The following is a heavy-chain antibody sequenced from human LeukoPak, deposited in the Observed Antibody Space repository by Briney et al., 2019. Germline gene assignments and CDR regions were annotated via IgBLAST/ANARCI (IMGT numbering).Heavy chain of an antibody. CDR2: ISSSSSTI. D-gene: IGHD6-19*01. Sequence: GSLLLCCAASGFTFSSYSRNWVRQAPGKGLEWVGYISSSSSTIYYAASMKGRFTISRDSAKNSLYLQMNSLRAEDTALYYCARYTSGWFQHWGQGTLVTVSS. J-gene: IGHJ1*01. V-gene: IGHV3-48*01. CDR3: ARYTSGWFQH. CDR1: GFTFSSYS.